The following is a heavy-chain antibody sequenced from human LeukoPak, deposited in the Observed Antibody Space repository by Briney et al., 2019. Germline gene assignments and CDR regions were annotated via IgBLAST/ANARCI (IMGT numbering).Heavy chain of an antibody. CDR3: ARTTTLTSLFDY. J-gene: IGHJ4*02. Sequence: ASVKVSCKASGYTFTGYYMHWVRQAPGQGLEWMGWINPNSGGTNYAQKFQGRVTMTRDTSISTAYMELSRLTSDDTAIYYCARTTTLTSLFDYWGQGALVTVSS. V-gene: IGHV1-2*02. D-gene: IGHD4-17*01. CDR2: INPNSGGT. CDR1: GYTFTGYY.